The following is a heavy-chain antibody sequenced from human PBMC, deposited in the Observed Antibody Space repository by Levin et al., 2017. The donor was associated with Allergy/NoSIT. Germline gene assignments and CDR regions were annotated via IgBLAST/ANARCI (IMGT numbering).Heavy chain of an antibody. Sequence: RASVKVSCKGSGYTFTGYFLHWVRQAPGQGLEWMGWINPHSGGTNYTQKFQGRVTMTRDTSLSTAYMELSRLRSDDTAVYYCARIEGVTTGFYGLDVWGQGTSVTVSS. CDR1: GYTFTGYF. CDR2: INPHSGGT. J-gene: IGHJ6*02. V-gene: IGHV1-2*02. CDR3: ARIEGVTTGFYGLDV. D-gene: IGHD1-26*01.